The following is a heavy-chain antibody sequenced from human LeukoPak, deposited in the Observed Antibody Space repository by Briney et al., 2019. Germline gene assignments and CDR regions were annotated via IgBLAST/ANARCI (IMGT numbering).Heavy chain of an antibody. J-gene: IGHJ5*02. Sequence: SETLSLTCAVSGYSISSGCYWGWIRQPPGKGLEWIGSIYHSGSTYYNPSLKSRVTISVDTSKNQFSLKLSSVTAADTAVYYCARSLAAADNWFDPWGQGTLVTVSS. V-gene: IGHV4-38-2*01. CDR3: ARSLAAADNWFDP. CDR2: IYHSGST. CDR1: GYSISSGCY. D-gene: IGHD6-13*01.